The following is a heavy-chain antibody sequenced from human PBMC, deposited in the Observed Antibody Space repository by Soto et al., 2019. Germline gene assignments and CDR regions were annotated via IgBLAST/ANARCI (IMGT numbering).Heavy chain of an antibody. CDR1: GGSISSSSYY. CDR2: IYYSGST. D-gene: IGHD2-15*01. CDR3: ARRPQGRAARYYYMDV. Sequence: SETLSLTCTVSGGSISSSSYYWGWIRQPPGKGLEWIGDIYYSGSTNYNPSLKSRVTISVDTSKNQFSLKLSSVTAADTAVYYCARRPQGRAARYYYMDVWGKGTTVTVSS. J-gene: IGHJ6*03. V-gene: IGHV4-39*07.